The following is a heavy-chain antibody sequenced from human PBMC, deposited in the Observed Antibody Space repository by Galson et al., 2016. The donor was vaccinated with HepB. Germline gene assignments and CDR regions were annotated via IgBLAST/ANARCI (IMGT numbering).Heavy chain of an antibody. V-gene: IGHV1-46*01. Sequence: SCKASGGTFSSSSFNWVRQAPGQGLEWMGRLDPNTGGTTYAQKFQGRVTMTSDTSTSTAYMELSSLRSDDTAVYYCARDLRAVAEDFWGQGTLVTVSS. J-gene: IGHJ4*02. CDR2: LDPNTGGT. D-gene: IGHD6-19*01. CDR3: ARDLRAVAEDF. CDR1: GGTFSSSS.